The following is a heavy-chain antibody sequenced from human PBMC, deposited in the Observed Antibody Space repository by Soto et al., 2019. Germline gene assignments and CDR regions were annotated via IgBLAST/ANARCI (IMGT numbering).Heavy chain of an antibody. J-gene: IGHJ4*02. Sequence: ASVKVSCKASGYTFTSYGISWVRQAPGQGLEWMGWISAYNGNTNYAQKLQGRVTMTTDTSTSTAYMELRSLRSDDTAVYYCARDYYDILTGYIDYWGQGTLVTVSS. V-gene: IGHV1-18*01. CDR3: ARDYYDILTGYIDY. D-gene: IGHD3-9*01. CDR1: GYTFTSYG. CDR2: ISAYNGNT.